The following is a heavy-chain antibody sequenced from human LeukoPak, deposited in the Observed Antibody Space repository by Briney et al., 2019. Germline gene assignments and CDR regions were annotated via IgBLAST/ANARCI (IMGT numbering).Heavy chain of an antibody. J-gene: IGHJ4*02. V-gene: IGHV3-23*01. D-gene: IGHD2-2*01. CDR3: AKWGYCSSTSCHHPGDY. CDR2: ISGSGGST. Sequence: PGGSLRLSCAASGFTFSSYAMSWVRQAPGKGLEWVSAISGSGGSTYYADSVKGRFTISRDNSKNTLYLQMNSLRAEDTAVYYCAKWGYCSSTSCHHPGDYWGQGTLVTVSS. CDR1: GFTFSSYA.